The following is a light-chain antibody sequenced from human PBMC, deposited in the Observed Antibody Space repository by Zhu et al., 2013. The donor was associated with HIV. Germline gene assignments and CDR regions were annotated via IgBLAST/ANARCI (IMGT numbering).Light chain of an antibody. Sequence: QSALTQPASVSGSPGQSITISCTATSSDVGSYNLVSWYQQHPGKAPKLMIYEVTKRPSGVSNRFSGSKSGNTASLTISGLQAEDEADYYCCSYASSSTWVFGGGTKLTVL. J-gene: IGLJ3*02. V-gene: IGLV2-23*02. CDR1: SSDVGSYNL. CDR3: CSYASSSTWV. CDR2: EVT.